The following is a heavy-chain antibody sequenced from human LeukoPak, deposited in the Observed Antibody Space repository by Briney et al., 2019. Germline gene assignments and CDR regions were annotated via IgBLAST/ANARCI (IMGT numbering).Heavy chain of an antibody. Sequence: SETLSLTCTVSGGSIGSSRYYWGWIRQPPGKGLEWIGSIFYSGTTYYNPSLKSRVTISVDTSKKQFSLKLSSVTAADTAVYYCARHSEDYYDSSGCLDYWGQGTLVTVSS. V-gene: IGHV4-39*01. J-gene: IGHJ4*02. CDR3: ARHSEDYYDSSGCLDY. CDR1: GGSIGSSRYY. CDR2: IFYSGTT. D-gene: IGHD3-22*01.